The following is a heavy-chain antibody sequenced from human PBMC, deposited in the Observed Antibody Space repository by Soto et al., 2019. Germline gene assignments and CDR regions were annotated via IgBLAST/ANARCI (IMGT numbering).Heavy chain of an antibody. CDR3: ASDRFRGTYYLRGVTYFFEE. Sequence: QSGGSLRLSCVTYGLTFTDYWMSWVRQAPGKGLEWVANIKQDESEKNYLDSVKGRLTISRDNAKNSLYLQMNSLRAEDTAVYYCASDRFRGTYYLRGVTYFFEEWGQGAPVTVSS. J-gene: IGHJ4*02. CDR2: IKQDESEK. V-gene: IGHV3-7*03. CDR1: GLTFTDYW. D-gene: IGHD1-26*01.